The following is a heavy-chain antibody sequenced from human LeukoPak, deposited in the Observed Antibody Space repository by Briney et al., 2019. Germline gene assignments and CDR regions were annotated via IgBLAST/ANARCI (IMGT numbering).Heavy chain of an antibody. CDR2: INHSGST. D-gene: IGHD2-2*01. Sequence: SETLSLTCAVYGGSFSGYYWSWIRQPPGKGLEWIGEINHSGSTNYNPSLKSRVTILVDTSKNQFSLKLSSVTAADTAVYYCARDTVYCGSTSCYDYYGMDVWGKGTTVTVSS. J-gene: IGHJ6*04. CDR1: GGSFSGYY. V-gene: IGHV4-34*01. CDR3: ARDTVYCGSTSCYDYYGMDV.